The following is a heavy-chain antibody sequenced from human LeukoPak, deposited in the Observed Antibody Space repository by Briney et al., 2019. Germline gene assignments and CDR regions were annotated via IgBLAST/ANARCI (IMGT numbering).Heavy chain of an antibody. J-gene: IGHJ6*02. D-gene: IGHD3-22*01. CDR1: GGSISSSSYY. CDR2: IYYSGST. Sequence: SETLSLTCTVSGGSISSSSYYWGWIRQPPRKGLEWIGSIYYSGSTYYNPSLKSRVTISVDTSKNQFSLKLSSVTAADTAVYYCATMNNYYGMDVWGQGTTVTVSS. V-gene: IGHV4-39*01. CDR3: ATMNNYYGMDV.